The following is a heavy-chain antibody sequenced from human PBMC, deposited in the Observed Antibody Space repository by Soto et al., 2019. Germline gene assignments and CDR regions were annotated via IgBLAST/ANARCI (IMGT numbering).Heavy chain of an antibody. CDR1: GGSISSSNW. J-gene: IGHJ6*02. D-gene: IGHD3-9*01. V-gene: IGHV4-4*02. CDR2: IYHRGST. Sequence: QVQLQESGPGLVKPSGTLSLTCAVSGGSISSSNWWSWVRQPPGKGLEWIGEIYHRGSTNYNPSLKSRATISVDKSKTQFSLKLRSVTAAATAVYYCASGPAMDYDILTGYHYYGMDVWGQGTTVTVSS. CDR3: ASGPAMDYDILTGYHYYGMDV.